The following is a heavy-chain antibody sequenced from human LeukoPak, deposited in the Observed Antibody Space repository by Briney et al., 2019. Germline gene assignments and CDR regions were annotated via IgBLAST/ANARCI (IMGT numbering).Heavy chain of an antibody. Sequence: SQTLSLTCTVSGGSISSGDYYWSWIRQPPGKGLEWIGYIYYSGSTYYNPSLKSRVTISVDTSKNQFSLKLSSVTAADTAEYYCARVVPAAIFDYWGQGTLVTVSS. CDR1: GGSISSGDYY. D-gene: IGHD2-2*01. CDR3: ARVVPAAIFDY. CDR2: IYYSGST. V-gene: IGHV4-30-4*01. J-gene: IGHJ4*02.